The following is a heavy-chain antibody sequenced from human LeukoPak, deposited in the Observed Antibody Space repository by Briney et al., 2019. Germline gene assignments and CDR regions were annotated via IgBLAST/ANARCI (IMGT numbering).Heavy chain of an antibody. D-gene: IGHD6-6*01. V-gene: IGHV3-21*01. Sequence: PGGSLRLSCAASGFTFSSYSMNWIRQAPGKGLEWVSSISSSSSYIYYADSVKGRSTISRDNAKNSLYLQMNSLRAEDTAVYYCASNEARVGWGQGTLVTVSS. CDR1: GFTFSSYS. CDR2: ISSSSSYI. J-gene: IGHJ4*02. CDR3: ASNEARVG.